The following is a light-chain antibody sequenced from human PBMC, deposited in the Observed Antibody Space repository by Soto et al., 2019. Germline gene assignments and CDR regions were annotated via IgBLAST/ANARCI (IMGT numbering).Light chain of an antibody. Sequence: VLTQPASVSGSPGQSITISCTGTSSDVGGYNYVSWYQQLPGKAPKLMIYEVSNRPSGVSNRFSGSKSGNTASLTISGLQAEDEADYYCSSYTTSSNYVFGSGTKVTVL. CDR1: SSDVGGYNY. V-gene: IGLV2-14*01. CDR3: SSYTTSSNYV. CDR2: EVS. J-gene: IGLJ1*01.